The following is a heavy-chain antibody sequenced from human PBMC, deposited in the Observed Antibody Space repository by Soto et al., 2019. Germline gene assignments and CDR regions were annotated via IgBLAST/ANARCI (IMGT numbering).Heavy chain of an antibody. CDR3: ARYYYDSSGWYFGYYYYGMDV. CDR2: ISAYNGNT. V-gene: IGHV1-18*01. CDR1: GSTFTSYG. Sequence: ASVKVSCKASGSTFTSYGISWVRQAPGQGLEWMGWISAYNGNTNYAQKLQGRVTMTTDTSTSTASMELRSLRSDDTAVYYCARYYYDSSGWYFGYYYYGMDVWGQGTTVTVSS. J-gene: IGHJ6*02. D-gene: IGHD3-22*01.